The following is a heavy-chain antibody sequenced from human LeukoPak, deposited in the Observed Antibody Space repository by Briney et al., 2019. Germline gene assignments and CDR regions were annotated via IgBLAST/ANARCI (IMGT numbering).Heavy chain of an antibody. CDR2: INAGNGNT. V-gene: IGHV1-3*01. D-gene: IGHD2-15*01. J-gene: IGHJ4*02. CDR3: ARENRVLFLLDY. Sequence: ASVKVSCKASGYTFTSYDMHWVRQAPGQRLEWMGWINAGNGNTKYSQNFQGRVTITRDKSASTAYMELSSLRAEDTAVYYCARENRVLFLLDYWGQGALVTVSS. CDR1: GYTFTSYD.